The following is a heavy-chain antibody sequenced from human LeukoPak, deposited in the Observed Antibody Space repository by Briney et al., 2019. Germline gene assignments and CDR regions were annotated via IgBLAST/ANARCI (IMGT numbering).Heavy chain of an antibody. J-gene: IGHJ3*01. Sequence: ASVKVSCKASGYTFTSYYMHWVRQAPGQGLEWMGIINPSGGSTSYAQKFQGRVTMTRDMSTSTVYMELSSLRSEDTAVYFCAKGAESGYDLDSAFDLWGQGTMVIVSS. V-gene: IGHV1-46*01. CDR1: GYTFTSYY. D-gene: IGHD5-12*01. CDR3: AKGAESGYDLDSAFDL. CDR2: INPSGGST.